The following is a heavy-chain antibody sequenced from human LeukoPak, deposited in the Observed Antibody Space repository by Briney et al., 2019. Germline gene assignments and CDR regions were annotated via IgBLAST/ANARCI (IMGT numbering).Heavy chain of an antibody. CDR1: GFTFSSDW. CDR3: GGEGGGYYYGMDV. Sequence: GGSLRLSCAASGFTFSSDWMSWVRQAPGKGLEWVANIKQDGSEKYYVDSGKGRFTISRDTAKNSLYLQINSLRAEDTALYSCGGEGGGYYYGMDVWGKGTTVTVSS. V-gene: IGHV3-7*01. J-gene: IGHJ6*04. CDR2: IKQDGSEK. D-gene: IGHD3-16*01.